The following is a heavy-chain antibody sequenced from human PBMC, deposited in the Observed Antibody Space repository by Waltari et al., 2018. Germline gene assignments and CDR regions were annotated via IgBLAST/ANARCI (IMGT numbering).Heavy chain of an antibody. CDR2: ISYDGSNK. D-gene: IGHD6-19*01. V-gene: IGHV3-30-3*01. J-gene: IGHJ4*02. CDR1: VFTFSSYA. Sequence: QVQLVESGGGVVQPGRSLSLSCAASVFTFSSYALHWVRQAPGQGLEWVAVISYDGSNKYYADSVKGRFTISRDNSKNTLYLQMNSLRAEDTAVYYCARDRRNFRGSSGWPADYWGQGTLVTVSS. CDR3: ARDRRNFRGSSGWPADY.